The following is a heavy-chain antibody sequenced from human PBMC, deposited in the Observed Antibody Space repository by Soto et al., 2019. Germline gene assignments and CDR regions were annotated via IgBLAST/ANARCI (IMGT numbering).Heavy chain of an antibody. CDR3: AEGGYNWYSYLDY. CDR1: GFTFDDYA. D-gene: IGHD1-7*01. J-gene: IGHJ4*02. CDR2: ISWNSGSI. V-gene: IGHV3-9*01. Sequence: EVQLVESGGGLVQPGRSLRLSCAASGFTFDDYAMHWVRQAPGKGLEWVSGISWNSGSIDYADSVKGRFTISRDNAKNSLYLQMNSLRAEDTALYYCAEGGYNWYSYLDYWGQGTLVTVSS.